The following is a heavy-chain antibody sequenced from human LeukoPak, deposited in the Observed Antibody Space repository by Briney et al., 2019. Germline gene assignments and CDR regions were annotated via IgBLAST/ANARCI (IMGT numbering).Heavy chain of an antibody. J-gene: IGHJ5*02. V-gene: IGHV4-38-2*02. D-gene: IGHD6-19*01. Sequence: SETLSLTCTVSGYSISSGYYWGWIRQSPGKGLEWIGSIYRSGSTYYSPSLTSRVTISVDTSKNQFSLKLTSVTAADTAVYYCARDAAVASGGWFDPWGQGILVTVSS. CDR3: ARDAAVASGGWFDP. CDR2: IYRSGST. CDR1: GYSISSGYY.